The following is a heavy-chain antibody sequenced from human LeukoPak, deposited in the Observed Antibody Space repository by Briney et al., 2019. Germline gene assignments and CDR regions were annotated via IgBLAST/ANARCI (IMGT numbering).Heavy chain of an antibody. CDR3: AREGGTMVRGVITTYYYYGMDV. D-gene: IGHD3-10*01. CDR2: INPNSGGT. Sequence: ASVKVSCKASGYTFTGYYMHWVRQAPGQGLEWMGWINPNSGGTNYAQKFQGRVTMTRDTSISTAYMELSRLKSDDTAVYYCAREGGTMVRGVITTYYYYGMDVWGQGTTVTVSS. V-gene: IGHV1-2*02. CDR1: GYTFTGYY. J-gene: IGHJ6*02.